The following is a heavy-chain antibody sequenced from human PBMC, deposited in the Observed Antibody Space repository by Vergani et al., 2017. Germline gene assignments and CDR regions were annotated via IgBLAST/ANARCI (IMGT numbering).Heavy chain of an antibody. Sequence: EVELVQSGPEMRKPGESLKISCKGSEYSFGNYWIGWVRQMPGKGLEWMGIIYPADSDTRYSPSFQGQVTISADKSIRTAFLQWDSLKASYTALYYCARHTTYTDSWGQGTLVTVSS. D-gene: IGHD1-1*01. CDR3: ARHTTYTDS. CDR1: EYSFGNYW. CDR2: IYPADSDT. J-gene: IGHJ4*02. V-gene: IGHV5-51*01.